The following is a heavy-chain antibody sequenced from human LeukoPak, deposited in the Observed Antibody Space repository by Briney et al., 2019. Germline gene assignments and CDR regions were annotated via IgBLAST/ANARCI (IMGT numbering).Heavy chain of an antibody. V-gene: IGHV4-31*03. Sequence: SETLSLTCTVSGGSISSGGYYWSWIRQHPGKGLEWIGYIYYSGSTYYNPSLKSRVTISVDTSKNQFSLKLSPVTAADTAEYYCARSSQYYSIDIWGQGTMVTVSS. CDR3: ARSSQYYSIDI. D-gene: IGHD3-10*01. CDR1: GGSISSGGYY. CDR2: IYYSGST. J-gene: IGHJ3*02.